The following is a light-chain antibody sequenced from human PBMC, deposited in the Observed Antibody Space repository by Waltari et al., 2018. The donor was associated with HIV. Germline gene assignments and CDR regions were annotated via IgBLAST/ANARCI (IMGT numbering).Light chain of an antibody. J-gene: IGKJ2*01. CDR1: QNIHYY. CDR3: QESYSTRVFT. V-gene: IGKV1-39*01. Sequence: DIQMTQSPSSLSASVGDRVIIACRASQNIHYYLNWYQQKPGKGPKRLISAASSLESGVPSRFSGSGSGTDFTLTISNLQAEDFATYYCQESYSTRVFTFGQGTKLEIK. CDR2: AAS.